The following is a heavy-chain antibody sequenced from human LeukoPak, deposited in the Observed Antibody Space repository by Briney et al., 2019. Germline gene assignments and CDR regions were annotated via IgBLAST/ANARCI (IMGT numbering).Heavy chain of an antibody. J-gene: IGHJ4*02. Sequence: PGGSLRLSCAASGFTFSSYSMNWVRQAPGKGLEWVSSISSSSSYIYYADSVKGRFTISRDNSKNTLYLQLNSLRAEDTAVYYCAKDTPDIVGIVAVDLYFDYWGQGTLVTVSS. V-gene: IGHV3-21*04. CDR1: GFTFSSYS. CDR3: AKDTPDIVGIVAVDLYFDY. CDR2: ISSSSSYI. D-gene: IGHD2-15*01.